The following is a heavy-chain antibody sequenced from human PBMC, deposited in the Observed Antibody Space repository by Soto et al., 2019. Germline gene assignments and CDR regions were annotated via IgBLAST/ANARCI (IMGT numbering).Heavy chain of an antibody. CDR2: ISYSGST. Sequence: QVQLQGSGPGLVKPSQTLSLTCTVSGDSISSDDYYWTWIRQPPGKGLEWIGYISYSGSTYYNPSLKSRVTISVHTSKNQFSLKLSSVTAADTAVYYCARDGDYDILTGFHYYYYGMDVWGQGTTVTVSS. CDR1: GDSISSDDYY. CDR3: ARDGDYDILTGFHYYYYGMDV. D-gene: IGHD3-9*01. J-gene: IGHJ6*02. V-gene: IGHV4-30-4*01.